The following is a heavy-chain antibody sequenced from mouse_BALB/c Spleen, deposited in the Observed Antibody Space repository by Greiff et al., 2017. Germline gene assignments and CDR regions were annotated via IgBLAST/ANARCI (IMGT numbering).Heavy chain of an antibody. CDR3: ARSDYYGSSWDFDY. D-gene: IGHD1-1*01. CDR2: INPYNDGT. CDR1: GYTFTSYV. J-gene: IGHJ2*01. V-gene: IGHV1-14*01. Sequence: EVKLQESGPELVKPGASVKMSCKASGYTFTSYVMHWVKQKPGQGLEWIGYINPYNDGTKYNEKFKGKATLTSDKSSSTAYMELSSLTSEDSAVYYCARSDYYGSSWDFDYWGQGTLSQSPQ.